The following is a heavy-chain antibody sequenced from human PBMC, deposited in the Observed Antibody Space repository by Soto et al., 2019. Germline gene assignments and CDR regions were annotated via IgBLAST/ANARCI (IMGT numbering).Heavy chain of an antibody. J-gene: IGHJ5*02. CDR2: LIRIFGTP. CDR1: GGTFNNNG. D-gene: IGHD3-22*01. Sequence: SVKVSCKASGGTFNNNGVTWVRQAPGQGLEWMGGLIRIFGTPSYAQRFQGRVTIIADESTSTAYMELSSLTSEDTAVYYCAIDRMHIDRTGYPGRRLFDPWGQGTLVTVAS. CDR3: AIDRMHIDRTGYPGRRLFDP. V-gene: IGHV1-69*13.